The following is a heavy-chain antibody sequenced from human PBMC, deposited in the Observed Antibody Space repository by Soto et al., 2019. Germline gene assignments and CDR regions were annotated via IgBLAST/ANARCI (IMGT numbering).Heavy chain of an antibody. J-gene: IGHJ4*02. CDR1: GFSLSTSGGG. D-gene: IGHD3-22*01. CDR3: AHSGQAGYYDSSGYSLLDY. V-gene: IGHV2-5*02. Sequence: SGPTLVKPTQTLTLTCTFSGFSLSTSGGGVGWIRQPPGKALEWLALIYLDDDKRYNPSLKSRITITKDTSKNQVVLTMTNMDPVDTATYYCAHSGQAGYYDSSGYSLLDYWGQGTLVTVSS. CDR2: IYLDDDK.